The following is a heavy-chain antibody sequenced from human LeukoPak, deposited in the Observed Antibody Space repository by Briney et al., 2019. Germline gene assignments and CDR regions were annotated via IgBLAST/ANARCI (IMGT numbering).Heavy chain of an antibody. J-gene: IGHJ4*02. V-gene: IGHV3-7*01. D-gene: IGHD2/OR15-2a*01. Sequence: GGSLRLSCAASKFTFSSYWMSWVRQAPGKGLEWVANIKQDGSVQFYMDSLKGRFSVSRDNAKNSLYLQMNGLRVEDTAVYYCVSFYETYWGRGTLVTVSS. CDR2: IKQDGSVQ. CDR1: KFTFSSYW. CDR3: VSFYETY.